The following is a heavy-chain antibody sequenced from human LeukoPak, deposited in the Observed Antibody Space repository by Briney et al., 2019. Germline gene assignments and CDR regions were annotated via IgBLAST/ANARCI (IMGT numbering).Heavy chain of an antibody. D-gene: IGHD3-3*01. CDR2: IRYDGSNK. Sequence: PGGSLRLSCAASGFTFSSYGMHWVRQAPGKGLEGVAFIRYDGSNKYYADSVKGRFTIYRDNSKNTLYLQMNSLRAEDTAVYYCANYQLEAAYDFWGAVDYWGQGTLVTVSS. J-gene: IGHJ4*02. V-gene: IGHV3-30*02. CDR3: ANYQLEAAYDFWGAVDY. CDR1: GFTFSSYG.